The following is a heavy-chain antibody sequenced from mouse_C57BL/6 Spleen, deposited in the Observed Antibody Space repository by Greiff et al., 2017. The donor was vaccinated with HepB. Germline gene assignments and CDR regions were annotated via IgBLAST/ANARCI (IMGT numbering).Heavy chain of an antibody. CDR2: IRSKSSNYAT. J-gene: IGHJ1*03. D-gene: IGHD1-1*01. Sequence: DVKLVESGGGLVQPKGSLKLSCAASGFTFNTYAMHWVRQAPGKGLEWVARIRSKSSNYATYYADSVKDRFTISRDDSQSMLYLQMNNLKTEDTAMYYCVRDDYYGSSWYFDVWGTGTTVTVSS. CDR3: VRDDYYGSSWYFDV. V-gene: IGHV10-3*01. CDR1: GFTFNTYA.